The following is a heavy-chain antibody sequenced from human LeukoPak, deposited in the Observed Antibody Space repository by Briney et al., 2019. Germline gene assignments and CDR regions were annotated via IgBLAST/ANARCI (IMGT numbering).Heavy chain of an antibody. J-gene: IGHJ4*02. Sequence: SESLSLTCTVSGGSISSYHWSWIRQPPGKGLEWIGYIYYTGSTNYGPSLKSRVTISIDTSKNQFSLKLNSVTAADTAVYYCASQSGSSGWHGYWGQGTLVTVSS. CDR3: ASQSGSSGWHGY. CDR1: GGSISSYH. V-gene: IGHV4-59*08. CDR2: IYYTGST. D-gene: IGHD6-19*01.